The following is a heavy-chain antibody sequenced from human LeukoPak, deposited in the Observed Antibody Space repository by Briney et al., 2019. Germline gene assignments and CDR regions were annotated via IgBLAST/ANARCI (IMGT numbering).Heavy chain of an antibody. CDR2: INPNSGGT. J-gene: IGHJ4*02. D-gene: IGHD6-19*01. Sequence: ASVKVSCKASGGTFSSYAISWVRQAPGQGLEWTGWINPNSGGTNYAQKFQGRVTMTRDTSISTAYMELSRLRSDDTAVYYCASQYSSGPSPPDYWGQGTLVTVSS. V-gene: IGHV1-2*02. CDR1: GGTFSSYA. CDR3: ASQYSSGPSPPDY.